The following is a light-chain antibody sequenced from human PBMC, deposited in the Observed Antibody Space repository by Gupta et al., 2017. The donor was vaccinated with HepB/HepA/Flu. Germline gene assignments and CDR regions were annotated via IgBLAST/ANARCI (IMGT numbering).Light chain of an antibody. J-gene: IGLJ2*01. CDR3: AAWDDSLSGVV. Sequence: QSVLTQPPSASGAPGQRVTPFCSGSSPNIGSNYVYWYQPLPGTAPKLLIYRNNQRPSGVPDRFSGSKSGTSASLAISGLRSEDEADYYCAAWDDSLSGVVFGGGAKLTVL. CDR1: SPNIGSNY. CDR2: RNN. V-gene: IGLV1-47*01.